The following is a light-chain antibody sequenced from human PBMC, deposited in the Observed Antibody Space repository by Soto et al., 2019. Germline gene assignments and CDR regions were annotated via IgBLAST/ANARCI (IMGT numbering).Light chain of an antibody. V-gene: IGKV3-11*01. CDR3: HQYNTCLSLT. J-gene: IGKJ4*01. CDR2: DAS. Sequence: EIVLTKSPATLSLSPGERATLSCRASQSVNTYLAWYQQKPGQAPRLLIYDASNRYTGILAWFSGSGSGTDFTLTIISLEPPEYSVYYCHQYNTCLSLTFGGGTKVDIK. CDR1: QSVNTY.